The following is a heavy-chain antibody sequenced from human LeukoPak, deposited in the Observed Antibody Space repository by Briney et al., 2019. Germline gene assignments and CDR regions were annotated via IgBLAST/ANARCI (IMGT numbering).Heavy chain of an antibody. CDR1: GGSISSGGYS. V-gene: IGHV4-30-2*01. D-gene: IGHD3-3*01. J-gene: IGHJ6*02. Sequence: SQTLSLTCAVSGGSISSGGYSWSWIRQPPGKGLEWIGYIYHSGSTYYNPSLKSRVTISVDRSKNQFSLKLSSVTAADTAVYYCARDRGDFPSVDGMDVWGQGTTVTVSS. CDR2: IYHSGST. CDR3: ARDRGDFPSVDGMDV.